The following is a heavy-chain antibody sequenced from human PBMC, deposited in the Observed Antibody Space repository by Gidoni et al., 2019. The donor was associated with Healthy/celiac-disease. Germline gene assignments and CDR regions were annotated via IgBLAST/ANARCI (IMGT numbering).Heavy chain of an antibody. Sequence: QVQLQESGPGLVKPSETLSLTCTVSGGSISSYYWSWIRQPPGKGLEWIGYIYYSGSTNYNPSLKSRVTISVDTSKNQFSLKLSSVTAADTAVYYCARAHGHRWFDPWGQGTLVTVSS. V-gene: IGHV4-59*01. CDR1: GGSISSYY. CDR3: ARAHGHRWFDP. CDR2: IYYSGST. J-gene: IGHJ5*02.